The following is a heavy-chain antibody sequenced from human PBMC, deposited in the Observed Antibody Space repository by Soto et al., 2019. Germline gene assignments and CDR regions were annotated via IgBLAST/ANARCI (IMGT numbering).Heavy chain of an antibody. J-gene: IGHJ4*02. CDR2: VYYSGST. CDR1: GVSISNYY. Sequence: SETLSLTCTVSGVSISNYYRSWIRQAPGKGLEWLGYVYYSGSTNYNPSLKSRLNMSVDTSRNHFSLQLTSVTAADSALYYCARNRYGNDYWGRGILVTVSS. V-gene: IGHV4-59*01. CDR3: ARNRYGNDY. D-gene: IGHD4-4*01.